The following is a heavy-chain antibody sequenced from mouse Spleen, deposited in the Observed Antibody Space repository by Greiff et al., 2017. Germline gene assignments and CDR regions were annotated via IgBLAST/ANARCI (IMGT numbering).Heavy chain of an antibody. CDR2: IWSDGST. D-gene: IGHD2-3*01. CDR3: ARAYDGYYTRFAY. CDR1: GFSLTNYA. V-gene: IGHV2-4-1*01. Sequence: QVQLQQSGPGLVAPSQSLSITCTVSGFSLTNYAVHWVRQSPGKGLEWLGVIWSDGSTDYNAAFISRLSISKDNSKSQVFFKMNSLQADDTAIYYCARAYDGYYTRFAYWGQGTLVTVSA. J-gene: IGHJ3*01.